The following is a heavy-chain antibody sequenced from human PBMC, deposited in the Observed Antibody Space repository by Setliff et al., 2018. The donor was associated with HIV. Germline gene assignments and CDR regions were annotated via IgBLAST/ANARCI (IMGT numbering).Heavy chain of an antibody. Sequence: SETLSLTCTVSGGSISSRDYYWGWIRQPPGKGLEWIGSMSYSGSAYYNPSLKSRVHISIDTSKSEFSLKVNSVTAADTAVYFCARYHYGVDWFDPWGRGTLVTVSS. V-gene: IGHV4-39*07. D-gene: IGHD3-10*01. CDR2: MSYSGSA. CDR1: GGSISSRDYY. J-gene: IGHJ5*02. CDR3: ARYHYGVDWFDP.